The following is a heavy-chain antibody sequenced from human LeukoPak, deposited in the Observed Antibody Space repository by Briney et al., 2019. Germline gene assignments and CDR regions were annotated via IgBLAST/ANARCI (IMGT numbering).Heavy chain of an antibody. CDR1: GCSFTSYW. Sequence: GESLKISCKGSGCSFTSYWIGWVRQMPGKGLEWMGIIYPGDSDTRYSPSFQGQVTISADKSISTAYLQWSSLKASDTAMYYCARRLGDVVVPAAMRGSSWYYFDYWGQGTLVTVSS. J-gene: IGHJ4*02. CDR3: ARRLGDVVVPAAMRGSSWYYFDY. D-gene: IGHD2-2*01. CDR2: IYPGDSDT. V-gene: IGHV5-51*01.